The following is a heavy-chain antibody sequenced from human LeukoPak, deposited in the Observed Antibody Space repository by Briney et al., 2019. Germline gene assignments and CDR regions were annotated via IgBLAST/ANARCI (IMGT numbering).Heavy chain of an antibody. Sequence: PGGSLRLSCAPSEFTFSNYAMNWVRQAPGKGLEWVSGISGGGGSTYYADSVKGRFTISRDNSKNTLYLQLDSLRAEDTALYYCAKGSGINHYHWIDPWGQGTLVTVSS. J-gene: IGHJ5*02. CDR3: AKGSGINHYHWIDP. CDR2: ISGGGGST. V-gene: IGHV3-23*01. D-gene: IGHD1-14*01. CDR1: EFTFSNYA.